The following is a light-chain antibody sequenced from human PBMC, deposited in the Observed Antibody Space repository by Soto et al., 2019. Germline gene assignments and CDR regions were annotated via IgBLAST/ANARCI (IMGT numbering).Light chain of an antibody. J-gene: IGKJ3*01. V-gene: IGKV3-20*01. Sequence: EIVLTQSPGTLSLSPGERATLSCRASQSVSSNYLVWYQQKPGQAPRLLIYDASSRATGIPDRFSGSGSGTDFTLTISRLEPEDFAVYYCQQYGSSPTFGPGTKVDIK. CDR1: QSVSSNY. CDR3: QQYGSSPT. CDR2: DAS.